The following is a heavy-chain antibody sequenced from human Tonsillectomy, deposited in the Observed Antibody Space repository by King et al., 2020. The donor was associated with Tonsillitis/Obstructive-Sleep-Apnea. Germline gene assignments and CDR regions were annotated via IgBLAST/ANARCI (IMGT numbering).Heavy chain of an antibody. J-gene: IGHJ4*02. CDR1: GFTFSSYG. CDR2: IWFDETNK. D-gene: IGHD4-11*01. Sequence: VQLVESGGGVVQPGRSLRLSCAASGFTFSSYGMHWVRQAPGKGLEWVAVIWFDETNKYNADSVKGRFTISRDNSKNTLSLQMNSLRAEDTAVYYCARWTTSYFDYWGQGTLVTVSS. V-gene: IGHV3-33*01. CDR3: ARWTTSYFDY.